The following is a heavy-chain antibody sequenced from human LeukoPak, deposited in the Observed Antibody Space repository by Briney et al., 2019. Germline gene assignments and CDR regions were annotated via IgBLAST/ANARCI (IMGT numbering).Heavy chain of an antibody. CDR2: ISYDGSNK. CDR3: ARALGVPWFGELFGYYYGMDV. V-gene: IGHV3-30-3*01. CDR1: GFTFSSYA. Sequence: PGGSLRLSCAASGFTFSSYAMHWVRQAPGKGLEWVAVISYDGSNKYYADSVKGRFTISRDNSKNTLYLQMNSLRAEDTAVYYCARALGVPWFGELFGYYYGMDVWGQGTTVTVSS. J-gene: IGHJ6*02. D-gene: IGHD3-10*01.